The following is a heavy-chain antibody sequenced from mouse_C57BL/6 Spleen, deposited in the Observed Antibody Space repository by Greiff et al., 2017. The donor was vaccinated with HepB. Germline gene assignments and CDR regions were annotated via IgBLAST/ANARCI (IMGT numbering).Heavy chain of an antibody. J-gene: IGHJ3*01. CDR1: GFNIKDDY. CDR2: IDPENGDT. CDR3: TTPFYYGSSYVLWFAY. V-gene: IGHV14-4*01. Sequence: VQLQQSGAELVRPGASVKLSCTASGFNIKDDYMHWVKQRPEQGLEWIGWIDPENGDTEYASKFQGKATITADTSSNTAYLQLSSLTSEDTAVYYCTTPFYYGSSYVLWFAYWGQGTLVTVSA. D-gene: IGHD1-1*01.